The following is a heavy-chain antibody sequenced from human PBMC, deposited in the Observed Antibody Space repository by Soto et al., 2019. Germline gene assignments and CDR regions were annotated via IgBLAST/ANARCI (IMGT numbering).Heavy chain of an antibody. V-gene: IGHV3-73*01. J-gene: IGHJ4*02. Sequence: HPGGSLRLSCAASGFAFSGSAIHWVRQASGKGLEWVGRIGTKAKSYATGYAASVKGRFTISSDDSKNMAYLQMNSLRADDTAVYYCARGGGGFLEWLTYCFESWGQGTLVTVCS. D-gene: IGHD3-3*01. CDR1: GFAFSGSA. CDR2: IGTKAKSYAT. CDR3: ARGGGGFLEWLTYCFES.